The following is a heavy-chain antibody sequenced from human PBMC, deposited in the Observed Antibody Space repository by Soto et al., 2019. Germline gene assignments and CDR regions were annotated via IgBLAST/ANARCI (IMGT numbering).Heavy chain of an antibody. CDR2: INHSGST. Sequence: QVQLQQWGAGLLKPSETLSLTCAVYGGSFSDYYWNWIRQPPGKGLEWIGEINHSGSTNYNPSLKSRVTISVDTSNNQFSLNLSSVTAADTAVYYCARLKRAYSYGSFDYWGQGTLVTVSS. V-gene: IGHV4-34*01. J-gene: IGHJ4*02. D-gene: IGHD5-18*01. CDR3: ARLKRAYSYGSFDY. CDR1: GGSFSDYY.